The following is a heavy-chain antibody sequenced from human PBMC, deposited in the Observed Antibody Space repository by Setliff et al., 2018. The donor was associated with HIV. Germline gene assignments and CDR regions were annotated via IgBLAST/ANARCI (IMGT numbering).Heavy chain of an antibody. CDR3: AKGRRGYDSRLFYYHHGMDV. CDR2: SNQSGSG. J-gene: IGHJ6*02. Sequence: SETLSLTCVMDGGSLRDYYWSWIRQSPGKGLERIGESNQSGSGNYNPSLKSRVTISVDTSRNEFFLNMGSVTAADTAVCYCAKGRRGYDSRLFYYHHGMDVWGQGTTVTVSS. V-gene: IGHV4-34*01. CDR1: GGSLRDYY. D-gene: IGHD5-12*01.